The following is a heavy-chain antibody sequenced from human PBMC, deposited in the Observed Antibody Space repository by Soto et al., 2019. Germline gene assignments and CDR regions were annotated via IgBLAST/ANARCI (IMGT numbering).Heavy chain of an antibody. CDR1: GFTFSSYW. D-gene: IGHD3-22*01. CDR2: IKNDGSGT. CDR3: VRGDSDYYYGNGYLGRH. J-gene: IGHJ4*02. Sequence: EVQLVESGGGLVQPGGSLRLSCAASGFTFSSYWMHWVRQVPGKGPVWVSRIKNDGSGTYYADSVKGRLTMSIDKDKNTVYVQMNSLRAEDTAVYYCVRGDSDYYYGNGYLGRHWGQGTLVTVSS. V-gene: IGHV3-74*01.